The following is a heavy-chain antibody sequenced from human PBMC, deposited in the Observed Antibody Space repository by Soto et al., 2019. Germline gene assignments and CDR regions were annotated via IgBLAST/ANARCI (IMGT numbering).Heavy chain of an antibody. CDR3: ARVKYCSSTSCLYYFDY. D-gene: IGHD2-2*01. CDR2: IYYSGST. CDR1: GGSIISGGYY. V-gene: IGHV4-31*03. J-gene: IGHJ4*02. Sequence: TLSLTCTVSGGSIISGGYYWSWIRQHPGKGLEWIGYIYYSGSTYYNPSLKSRVTISVDTSKNQFSLKLSSVTAADTAVYYCARVKYCSSTSCLYYFDYWGQGTLVTVSS.